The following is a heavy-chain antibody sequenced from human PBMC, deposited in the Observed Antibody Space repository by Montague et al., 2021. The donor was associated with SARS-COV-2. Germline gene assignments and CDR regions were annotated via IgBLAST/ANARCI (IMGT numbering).Heavy chain of an antibody. CDR2: ISSSGGI. J-gene: IGHJ4*02. D-gene: IGHD5-12*01. CDR1: GSTSGYY. V-gene: IGHV4-4*07. Sequence: SETLSLTCTVSGSTSGYYWTWIRQSAGKGLEWIGRISSSGGIDYNASLKSRVTMSLDTSKIQLSLKLSSVTAADTAVYYCARQYIGYNRRFDYWGQGALVTVSA. CDR3: ARQYIGYNRRFDY.